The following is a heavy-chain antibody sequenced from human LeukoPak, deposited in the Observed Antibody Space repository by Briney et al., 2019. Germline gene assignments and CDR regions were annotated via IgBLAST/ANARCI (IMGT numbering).Heavy chain of an antibody. CDR3: ARDVSFLGSIAARGDYYYYMDV. CDR1: GYTFTSYG. D-gene: IGHD6-6*01. Sequence: EASVKVSCKASGYTFTSYGISWVRQAPGQGLEWMGWISAYNGNTNYAQKLQGRVTMTTDTSTSTAYMELRSLRSDDTAVYYCARDVSFLGSIAARGDYYYYMDVWGKGTAVTVSS. CDR2: ISAYNGNT. J-gene: IGHJ6*03. V-gene: IGHV1-18*01.